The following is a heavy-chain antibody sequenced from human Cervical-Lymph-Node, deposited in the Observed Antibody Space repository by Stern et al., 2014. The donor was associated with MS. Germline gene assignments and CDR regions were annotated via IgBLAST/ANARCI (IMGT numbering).Heavy chain of an antibody. V-gene: IGHV3-30*18. D-gene: IGHD3-16*01. J-gene: IGHJ4*02. Sequence: VHLLASGGGVVQPGKSLRLSCAASGFSFRSHGMHWVRPAPGKGLEWVAVISFHGRNTYYSASVKGRFTISRDNSINTLFLQMNSLGPEDTGVYFCAKDLDGGDAFDHWGQGTLVTVSS. CDR2: ISFHGRNT. CDR3: AKDLDGGDAFDH. CDR1: GFSFRSHG.